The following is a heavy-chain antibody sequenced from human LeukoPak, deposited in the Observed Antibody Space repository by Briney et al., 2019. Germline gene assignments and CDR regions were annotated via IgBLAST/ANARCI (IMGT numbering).Heavy chain of an antibody. Sequence: PSETLSLTCTVSGGSISSHYWSWIRQPPGKGLEWIGEVNLQGSTNYNPSLMGRVAIAVDTSENHISLQLTSVTAADTAVYYCAREGGPYRPLDYSGQGTLVTVSS. CDR1: GGSISSHY. J-gene: IGHJ4*02. V-gene: IGHV4-59*11. CDR3: AREGGPYRPLDY. CDR2: VNLQGST.